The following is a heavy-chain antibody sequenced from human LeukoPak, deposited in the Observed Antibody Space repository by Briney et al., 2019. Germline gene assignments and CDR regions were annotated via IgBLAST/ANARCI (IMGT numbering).Heavy chain of an antibody. CDR2: MTYDGSDI. V-gene: IGHV3-33*05. J-gene: IGHJ4*02. CDR1: GFTFNTYA. D-gene: IGHD7-27*01. CDR3: ARDHSPKWGSGERYFDY. Sequence: PGGSLRLSCEASGFTFNTYAMHWVRQAPGKGLEWVAVMTYDGSDIYYADSVKGRFTISRDNSKNTLFLRMSSLRAEDTAVYYCARDHSPKWGSGERYFDYWGQGTLVIVSS.